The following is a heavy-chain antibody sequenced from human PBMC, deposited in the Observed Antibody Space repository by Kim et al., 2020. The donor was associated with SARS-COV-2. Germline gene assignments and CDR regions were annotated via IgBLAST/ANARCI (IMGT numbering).Heavy chain of an antibody. V-gene: IGHV3-11*01. CDR1: GFTFKNYY. CDR2: ISDSGDAT. CDR3: ARDTFTFRTFNILDY. Sequence: GGSLRLSCEVSGFTFKNYYLAWIRQAPERGLEFVSFISDSGDATFYTESVKGRFIVSRDNAEGAIFLQMNNVRAEDTAVYYCARDTFTFRTFNILDYWGQGALDIVSS. J-gene: IGHJ4*02. D-gene: IGHD3-3*02.